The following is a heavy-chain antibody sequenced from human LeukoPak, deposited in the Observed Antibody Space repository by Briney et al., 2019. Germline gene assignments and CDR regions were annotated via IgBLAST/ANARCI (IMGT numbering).Heavy chain of an antibody. Sequence: PGGSLRLSCAASGFTFSSYSMNWVRQAPGKGLEWVSSISSSSSYIYYADSVKGRFTISRDNAKNSLYLQMNSLRAEDTAVYYCARGALVVPAAMDYYYYGMDVWGQGTTVTVSS. V-gene: IGHV3-21*01. CDR3: ARGALVVPAAMDYYYYGMDV. CDR1: GFTFSSYS. J-gene: IGHJ6*02. CDR2: ISSSSSYI. D-gene: IGHD2-2*01.